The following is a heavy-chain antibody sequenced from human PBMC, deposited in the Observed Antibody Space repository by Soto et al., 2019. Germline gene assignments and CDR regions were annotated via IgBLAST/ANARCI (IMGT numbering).Heavy chain of an antibody. V-gene: IGHV1-69*13. Sequence: GASVKVSCKASGGTFSSYAISWVRQAPGQGLEWMGGIIPIFGTANYAQKFQGRVTITADESTSTAYMELSSLRSEDTAVYYCAFKRITIFGGVIPPTGYYYGLDVWGQGTTVTVAS. CDR2: IIPIFGTA. D-gene: IGHD3-3*01. CDR3: AFKRITIFGGVIPPTGYYYGLDV. CDR1: GGTFSSYA. J-gene: IGHJ6*02.